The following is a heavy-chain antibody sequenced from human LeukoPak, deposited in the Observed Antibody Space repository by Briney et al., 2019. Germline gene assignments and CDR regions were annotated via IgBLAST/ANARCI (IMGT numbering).Heavy chain of an antibody. CDR1: GGSINSHY. Sequence: SETLSLTCAVSGGSINSHYWGWIRQPPGKGLQWIGDIYYTGKINYNPSLKSRVTITLDTSKDHLSLNLTSVLAADTAIYYCVRRDTGSNYFGYWGPVVLVTFSS. J-gene: IGHJ4*02. CDR2: IYYTGKI. V-gene: IGHV4-59*08. D-gene: IGHD5-12*01. CDR3: VRRDTGSNYFGY.